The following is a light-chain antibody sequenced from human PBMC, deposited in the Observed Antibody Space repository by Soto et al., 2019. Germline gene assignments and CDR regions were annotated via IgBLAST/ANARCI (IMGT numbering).Light chain of an antibody. J-gene: IGKJ4*01. CDR3: QQYNNWPPLT. CDR1: QSVSSN. Sequence: EIWMTQSPPTLSVSPGERATLSCRASQSVSSNLAWYQQKPGQPPRLLIYGASTRATGIPARFSGSGSGTEFTLTISSLQSEDFAVYYCQQYNNWPPLTFGGGTKVEIK. CDR2: GAS. V-gene: IGKV3-15*01.